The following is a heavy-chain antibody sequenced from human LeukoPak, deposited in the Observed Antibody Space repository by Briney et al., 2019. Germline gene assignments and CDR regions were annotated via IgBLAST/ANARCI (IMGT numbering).Heavy chain of an antibody. V-gene: IGHV4-59*01. J-gene: IGHJ3*02. Sequence: WETLSLTCTVSGDSISGFYWSWIRQPPGKGLEWIAYIYYSGSTNYNPSLKSRVTILIETFKNQFSLNLRSVTAADTAVYYCARGGARGSSAFDIWGQGTMVTVSS. CDR2: IYYSGST. CDR3: ARGGARGSSAFDI. D-gene: IGHD3-10*01. CDR1: GDSISGFY.